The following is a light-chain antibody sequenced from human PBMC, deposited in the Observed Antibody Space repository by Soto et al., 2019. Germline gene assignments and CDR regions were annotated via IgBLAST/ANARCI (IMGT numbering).Light chain of an antibody. Sequence: DIVMTQSPDSLAVSLGERATINCKSNQSVLYRSKNKNYLAWYQQKPGQPPKLLIYWASTRESGVPDRFSGSGSGTAFTLTISSLQAEDVAVYYCQQYYTTPLTFGGRTKVEIK. V-gene: IGKV4-1*01. J-gene: IGKJ4*01. CDR1: QSVLYRSKNKNY. CDR3: QQYYTTPLT. CDR2: WAS.